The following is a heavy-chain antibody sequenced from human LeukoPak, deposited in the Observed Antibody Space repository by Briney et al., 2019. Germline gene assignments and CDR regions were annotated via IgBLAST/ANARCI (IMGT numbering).Heavy chain of an antibody. D-gene: IGHD6-13*01. CDR1: GYTFTSYY. J-gene: IGHJ4*02. CDR3: ARAGYSSSWYRGFDY. Sequence: ASVTVSCKASGYTFTSYYMHWVRQAPGQGLEWMGIINPSGGSTSYAQKFQGRVTMTRDTSTSTVYMELSSLRSEDTAVYYCARAGYSSSWYRGFDYWGQGTLVTVSS. CDR2: INPSGGST. V-gene: IGHV1-46*01.